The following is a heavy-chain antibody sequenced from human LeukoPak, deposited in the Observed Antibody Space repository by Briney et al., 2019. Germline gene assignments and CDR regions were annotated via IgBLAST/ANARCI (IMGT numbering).Heavy chain of an antibody. CDR2: MNPNSGNT. Sequence: VASVKVSCKASGYTFTSYDINWVRQATGQGLEWMGWMNPNSGNTSYAQKFQGRVTMTRDTSTSTVYMELSSLRSEDTAVYYCARDPRPKQQLFDYWGQGTLVTVSS. CDR1: GYTFTSYD. V-gene: IGHV1-8*01. J-gene: IGHJ4*02. CDR3: ARDPRPKQQLFDY. D-gene: IGHD6-13*01.